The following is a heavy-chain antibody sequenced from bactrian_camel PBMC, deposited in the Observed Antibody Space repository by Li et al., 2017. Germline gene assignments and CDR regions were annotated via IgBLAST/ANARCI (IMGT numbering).Heavy chain of an antibody. CDR3: ATGFWSAYCREVRVVDFLY. Sequence: LVESGGGSVQAGGSLRLSCKVSGHSRGSNCVGWYRLPPGRAPAEREGIAAVRRDGGETWYAASVKGRFTISKDNAKNTLYLQMNSLKPEDTAMYYCATGFWSAYCREVRVVDFLYWGQGTQVTVS. CDR2: VRRDGGET. D-gene: IGHD8*01. CDR1: GHSRGSNC. V-gene: IGHV3S32*01. J-gene: IGHJ6*01.